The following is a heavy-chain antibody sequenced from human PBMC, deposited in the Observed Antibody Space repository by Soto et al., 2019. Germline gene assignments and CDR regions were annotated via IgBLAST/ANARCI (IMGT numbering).Heavy chain of an antibody. CDR1: GFTFSYYW. V-gene: IGHV3-7*05. J-gene: IGHJ3*02. CDR2: IRRDGGEA. D-gene: IGHD3-22*01. Sequence: DVQLMESGGCLVQPGGSLRLSCAASGFTFSYYWMTWVRQAPGKGLEWVAHIRRDGGEAHYGDSVKGRFSVSRDNATEDHYLHMNSLRIDGMAAYYSARYATDRDISFYDDVFDIWGQGTMVTVSS. CDR3: ARYATDRDISFYDDVFDI.